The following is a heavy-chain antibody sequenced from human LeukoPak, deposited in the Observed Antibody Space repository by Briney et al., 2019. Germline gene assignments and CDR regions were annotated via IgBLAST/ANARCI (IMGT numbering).Heavy chain of an antibody. J-gene: IGHJ3*01. CDR2: INGDGTST. V-gene: IGHV3-74*01. CDR3: MRGYDF. CDR1: GFIFSTQW. Sequence: PGGSLRLSCAASGFIFSTQWMHWVRQAPGKGLEWVSGINGDGTSTIYAGSVKGRFTISRDNAKNTLYLQMNSLRADDTAVYYCMRGYDFWGQGTMVTVSS.